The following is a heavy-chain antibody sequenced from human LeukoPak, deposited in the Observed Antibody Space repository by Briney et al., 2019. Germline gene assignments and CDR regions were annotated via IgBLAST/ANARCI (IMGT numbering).Heavy chain of an antibody. V-gene: IGHV1-18*01. CDR1: GYTFTSYG. CDR3: ARDRDIVATNDAFDI. Sequence: GASVKVSCKASGYTFTSYGISWVRQAPGQGLEWMGWISAYNGNTNYAQKLQGRVTMTTDTSTSTAYMELRSLRSDGTAVYDCARDRDIVATNDAFDIWGQGTMVTVSS. J-gene: IGHJ3*02. D-gene: IGHD5-12*01. CDR2: ISAYNGNT.